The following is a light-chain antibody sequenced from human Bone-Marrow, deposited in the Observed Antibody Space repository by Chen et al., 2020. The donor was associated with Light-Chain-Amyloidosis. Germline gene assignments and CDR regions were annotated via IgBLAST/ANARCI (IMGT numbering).Light chain of an antibody. CDR1: SSNIGSNS. V-gene: IGLV1-44*01. Sequence: QSVLTPPPSASGTPGPRVPISCSGSSSNIGSNSVNWYQHLPGTAPKLLIYTTNQRPSGVPARFSGSKSGTAASLASSGLQSGDEGDYYCAAWDDSLDGSYVFGTGTKVTVL. J-gene: IGLJ1*01. CDR2: TTN. CDR3: AAWDDSLDGSYV.